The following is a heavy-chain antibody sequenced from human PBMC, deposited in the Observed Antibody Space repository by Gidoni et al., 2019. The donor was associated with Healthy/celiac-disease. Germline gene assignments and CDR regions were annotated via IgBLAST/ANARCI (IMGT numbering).Heavy chain of an antibody. D-gene: IGHD6-13*01. J-gene: IGHJ4*02. CDR2: IIPILGIA. CDR1: GGTFSSYT. Sequence: QVQLVQSGAEVTKPGSSVKVSCKASGGTFSSYTISWVRQAPGQGLEWMGRIIPILGIANYAQKFQGRVTITADKSTSTAYMELSSLRSEDTAVYYCARGGIIAAVIDYWGQGTLVTVSS. V-gene: IGHV1-69*02. CDR3: ARGGIIAAVIDY.